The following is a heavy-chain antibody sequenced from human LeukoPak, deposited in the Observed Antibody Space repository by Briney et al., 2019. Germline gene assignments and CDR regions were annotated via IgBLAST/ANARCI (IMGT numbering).Heavy chain of an antibody. CDR1: GSMSNHF. CDR3: ARAVTGTSMVDY. D-gene: IGHD6-19*01. V-gene: IGHV4-59*08. Sequence: SETLSLTCTVFGSMSNHFWSWIRQAPGKGLEWIGYISYTGSTSYNPSLRNRVTISLHTSENQFSLSLTSVTAADTAVYYCARAVTGTSMVDYWGQGTLVAVSS. J-gene: IGHJ4*02. CDR2: ISYTGST.